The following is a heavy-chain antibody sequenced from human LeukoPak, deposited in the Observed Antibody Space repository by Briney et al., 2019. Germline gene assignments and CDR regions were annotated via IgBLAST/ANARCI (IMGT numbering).Heavy chain of an antibody. D-gene: IGHD3-9*01. Sequence: GGSLRLSCAVSGFTFSSYWMSWVRQAPGKGLEWVANIKQDGSEKYYVDSVKGRFTISRDNAKNSLYLQMNSLRAEDTAVYYCARDPSYYDILTGYYHPLDYWGQGTLVTVSS. CDR2: IKQDGSEK. CDR1: GFTFSSYW. CDR3: ARDPSYYDILTGYYHPLDY. J-gene: IGHJ4*02. V-gene: IGHV3-7*01.